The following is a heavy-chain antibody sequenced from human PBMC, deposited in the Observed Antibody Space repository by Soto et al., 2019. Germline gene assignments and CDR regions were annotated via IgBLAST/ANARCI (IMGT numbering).Heavy chain of an antibody. CDR2: IYYSGST. CDR1: GGSISSGDYY. D-gene: IGHD1-26*01. Sequence: QVQLQESGPGLVKPSQTLSLTCTVSGGSISSGDYYWSWIRQPPGKGLEWIGYIYYSGSTYYNPHLKSRVTISVATSKNQFSLKLSSVTAADTAVYYCAREVHPPIVGSYDYYGMDVWGQGTTVTVSS. CDR3: AREVHPPIVGSYDYYGMDV. J-gene: IGHJ6*02. V-gene: IGHV4-30-4*01.